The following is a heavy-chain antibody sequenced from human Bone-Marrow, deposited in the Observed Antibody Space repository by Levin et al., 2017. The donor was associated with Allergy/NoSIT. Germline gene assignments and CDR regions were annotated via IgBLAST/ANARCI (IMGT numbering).Heavy chain of an antibody. CDR3: ATGVIRGSTDAFSV. Sequence: PSETLSLTCNVSGTSLSNYFWSWIRQTPGKGLEWIGYFSNSGTTNYNPSLRSRVTLSADTSKNAVSLSLKSMTAADSAVYYCATGVIRGSTDAFSVWGQGTMVTVSS. CDR2: FSNSGTT. D-gene: IGHD4-23*01. J-gene: IGHJ3*01. V-gene: IGHV4-59*01. CDR1: GTSLSNYF.